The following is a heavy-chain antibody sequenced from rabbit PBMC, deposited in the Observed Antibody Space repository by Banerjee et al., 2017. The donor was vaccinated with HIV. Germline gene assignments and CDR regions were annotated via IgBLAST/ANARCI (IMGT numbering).Heavy chain of an antibody. D-gene: IGHD4-2*01. Sequence: RQAPGKGLEWIGYIDPVFGTTYYASWVNGRFTVSSHNAQDTLYLELNSLTAADTATYFCARSWWLWGPGTLVTVS. CDR2: IDPVFGTT. J-gene: IGHJ4*01. CDR3: ARSWWL. V-gene: IGHV1S7*01.